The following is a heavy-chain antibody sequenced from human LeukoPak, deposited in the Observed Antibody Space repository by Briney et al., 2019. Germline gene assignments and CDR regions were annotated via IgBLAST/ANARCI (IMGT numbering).Heavy chain of an antibody. J-gene: IGHJ6*02. CDR3: ARERRAIFGVVNYYYYGMDV. V-gene: IGHV1-2*06. Sequence: GASVKVSCKASGYTFTAYHMHRVRQAPGQGLEWMGRINPNSGDTNYAQKFQGRVTMTRDTSISTAYMELSRLRSDDTAVYYCARERRAIFGVVNYYYYGMDVWGQGTTVTVSS. D-gene: IGHD3-3*01. CDR2: INPNSGDT. CDR1: GYTFTAYH.